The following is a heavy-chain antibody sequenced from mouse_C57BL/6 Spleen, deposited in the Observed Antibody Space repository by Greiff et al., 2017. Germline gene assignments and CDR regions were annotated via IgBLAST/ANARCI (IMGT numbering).Heavy chain of an antibody. CDR1: GYTFTSYW. CDR3: AREGTAQATGFAY. J-gene: IGHJ3*01. CDR2: IDPSDSET. V-gene: IGHV1-52*01. Sequence: QVQLQQPGAELVRPGSSVKLSCKASGYTFTSYWMHWVKQRPIQGLEWIGNIDPSDSETHYNQKFKDKATLTVDKSSSTAYRQISSLTSEDSAVYYCAREGTAQATGFAYWGQGTLVTVSA. D-gene: IGHD3-2*02.